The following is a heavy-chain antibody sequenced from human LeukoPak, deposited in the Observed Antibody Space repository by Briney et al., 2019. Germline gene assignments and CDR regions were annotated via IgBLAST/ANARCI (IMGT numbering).Heavy chain of an antibody. CDR1: GYTFTSYY. Sequence: GASVKVSCKASGYTFTSYYMRWVRQAPGQGLEWMGIINPSGGSTRYAQKFQGRVTMTRDTSTSTVYMELSSLRSEDTAVYYCARDPLNCGGDCYHFDYWGQGTLVTVSS. J-gene: IGHJ4*02. CDR3: ARDPLNCGGDCYHFDY. CDR2: INPSGGST. V-gene: IGHV1-46*01. D-gene: IGHD2-21*02.